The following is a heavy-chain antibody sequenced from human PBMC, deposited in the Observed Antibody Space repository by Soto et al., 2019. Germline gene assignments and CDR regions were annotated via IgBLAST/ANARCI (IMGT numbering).Heavy chain of an antibody. CDR1: GGTFSSYA. CDR2: IIPIFGTA. CDR3: ARGSDIVLVPAAIHNRYYYYGMDV. J-gene: IGHJ6*02. D-gene: IGHD2-2*01. Sequence: ASVKVSCKASGGTFSSYAISWVRQAPGQGLEWMGGIIPIFGTANYAQKFQGRVTITADESTSTAYMELSSLRSEDTAVYYCARGSDIVLVPAAIHNRYYYYGMDVWG. V-gene: IGHV1-69*13.